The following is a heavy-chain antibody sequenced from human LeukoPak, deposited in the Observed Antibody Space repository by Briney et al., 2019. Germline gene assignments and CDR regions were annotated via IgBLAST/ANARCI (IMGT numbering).Heavy chain of an antibody. CDR2: VSAPSGHTT. CDR1: GFTFTNHA. V-gene: IGHV3-23*01. D-gene: IGHD1-1*01. J-gene: IGHJ4*02. CDR3: AKGYLYFDY. Sequence: GGSLRVSCAVSGFTFTNHAMSWVRQAPGKGLEWVSSVSAPSGHTTYYADSVHGRFTISRDNSKNTLYLQMNSLRAEDTALYYCAKGYLYFDYWGQGTLVTVSS.